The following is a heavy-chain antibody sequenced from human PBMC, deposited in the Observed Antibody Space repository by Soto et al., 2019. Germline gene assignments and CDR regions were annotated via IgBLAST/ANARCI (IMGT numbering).Heavy chain of an antibody. D-gene: IGHD6-19*01. CDR3: ARGLVWVAVAGTSGTNWFDP. V-gene: IGHV6-1*01. J-gene: IGHJ5*02. CDR1: GDSVSSNSAA. CDR2: TYYRSKWYN. Sequence: QVQLQQSGPGLVKPSQTLSLTCAISGDSVSSNSAAWNWIRQSPSRGLEWLGRTYYRSKWYNDYAVSVKSRITINPDTSKNQFSLQLNSVTPEDTAVYYCARGLVWVAVAGTSGTNWFDPWGQGTLVTVSS.